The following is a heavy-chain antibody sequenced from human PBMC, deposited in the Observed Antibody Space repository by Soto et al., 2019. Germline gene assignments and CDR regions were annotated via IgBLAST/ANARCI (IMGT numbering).Heavy chain of an antibody. D-gene: IGHD3-3*01. J-gene: IGHJ3*02. V-gene: IGHV3-30*18. Sequence: GGSLRLSCAASGFTFSSYGMHWVRQAPGRGLEWVAVISYDGSNKYYADSVKGRFTISRDNSKNTLYLQMNSLRAEDTAVYYCAKSPGGYYSFDIWGQGTMVTVSS. CDR2: ISYDGSNK. CDR3: AKSPGGYYSFDI. CDR1: GFTFSSYG.